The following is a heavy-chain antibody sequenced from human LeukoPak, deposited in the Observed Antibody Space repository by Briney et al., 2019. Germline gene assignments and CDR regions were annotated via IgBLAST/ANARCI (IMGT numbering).Heavy chain of an antibody. V-gene: IGHV4-59*01. Sequence: SETLSLTCTVSGGSISTYDWSWIRQPPRKGLEWSGHIYYSGSTKYNPSLKSRVTMSVDASKNQFSLKLTSVTAADTAVYYCVRVSCSGGTCLSPDWGQGTLVTVSS. CDR2: IYYSGST. CDR1: GGSISTYD. J-gene: IGHJ1*01. D-gene: IGHD2-15*01. CDR3: VRVSCSGGTCLSPD.